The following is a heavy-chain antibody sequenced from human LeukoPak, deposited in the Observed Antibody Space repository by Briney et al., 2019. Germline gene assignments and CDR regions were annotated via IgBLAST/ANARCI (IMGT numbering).Heavy chain of an antibody. D-gene: IGHD3-10*01. CDR3: VTDLMVRGAGSN. CDR1: GFTFSSYG. Sequence: GGSLRLSCAASGFTFSSYGMHWVRQAPGKGLEWVTIISYDGSNKYYADSVKGRFTISRDNSKNTLYLQMNSLRAEDTAVYYCVTDLMVRGAGSNWGQGTLVTVSS. CDR2: ISYDGSNK. V-gene: IGHV3-30*03. J-gene: IGHJ4*02.